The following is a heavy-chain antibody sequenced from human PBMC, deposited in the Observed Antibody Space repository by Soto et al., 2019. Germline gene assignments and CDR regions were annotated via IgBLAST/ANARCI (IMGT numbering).Heavy chain of an antibody. D-gene: IGHD3-22*01. CDR3: ARQIYDSDTGPNFQYYFDS. CDR1: VYSFADYW. Sequence: PGESLKIACKGSVYSFADYWISWVRQKPGKGLEWMGRIDPSGSQTYYSPSFRGHVTISATKSITTVFLQWSSLRASDTAMYYCARQIYDSDTGPNFQYYFDSWGQGTPVTVSS. J-gene: IGHJ4*02. CDR2: IDPSGSQT. V-gene: IGHV5-10-1*01.